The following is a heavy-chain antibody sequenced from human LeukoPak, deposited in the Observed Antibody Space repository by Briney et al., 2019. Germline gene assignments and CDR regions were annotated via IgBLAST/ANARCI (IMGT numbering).Heavy chain of an antibody. J-gene: IGHJ4*02. Sequence: GGSLRLSCAASGFTFSSYWMSWVRQAPGKGLEWVANIKQDGSEKYYVDSVKGRFTISRHSSENTLFLEMNSLRPEDTAVYYCARVGVGTVAGNYFDDWGQGTLVTVSS. CDR3: ARVGVGTVAGNYFDD. D-gene: IGHD6-19*01. CDR2: IKQDGSEK. V-gene: IGHV3-7*05. CDR1: GFTFSSYW.